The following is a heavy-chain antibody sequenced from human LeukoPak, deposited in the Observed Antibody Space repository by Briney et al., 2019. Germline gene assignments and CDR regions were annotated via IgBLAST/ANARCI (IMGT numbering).Heavy chain of an antibody. D-gene: IGHD4-23*01. V-gene: IGHV4-59*01. CDR2: IYYSGST. CDR1: GGSISSYY. CDR3: ATLTTVVTAYYFDY. J-gene: IGHJ4*02. Sequence: SETLSLTCTVSGGSISSYYWSWIRQPPGKGLEWIGYIYYSGSTNYNPSLKSRVTISVDTSKNQFSLKLSSVTAADTAVYYCATLTTVVTAYYFDYWGQGTLVTVSS.